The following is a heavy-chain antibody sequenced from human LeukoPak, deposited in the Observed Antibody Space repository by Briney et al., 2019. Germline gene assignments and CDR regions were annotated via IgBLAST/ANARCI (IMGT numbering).Heavy chain of an antibody. D-gene: IGHD1-14*01. CDR3: RTETIGRHYDY. Sequence: PGGSLRLSCAASRFTFSSCGFNWVRPTLGKGVEGVSSIYPTSTDRYYAHSVRGRFTLSTDNAQKSMYLQMESLRYQDTGLFFSRTETIGRHYDYGGRGTLLTVSS. J-gene: IGHJ4*02. CDR2: IYPTSTDR. CDR1: RFTFSSCG. V-gene: IGHV3-21*01.